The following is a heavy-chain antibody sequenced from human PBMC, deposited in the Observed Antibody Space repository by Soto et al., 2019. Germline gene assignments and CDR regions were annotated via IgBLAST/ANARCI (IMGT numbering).Heavy chain of an antibody. CDR1: GGSISSSSYY. D-gene: IGHD3-10*01. Sequence: SETLSLTCTVSGGSISSSSYYWGWIRQPPGKGLEWIGSIYYSGSTYYNPSLKSRVTISVDTSKNQFSLKLSSVTAADTAVYYCASLGDSWFGGFRNYYYYMDVWGKGTTVTVSS. J-gene: IGHJ6*03. V-gene: IGHV4-39*01. CDR2: IYYSGST. CDR3: ASLGDSWFGGFRNYYYYMDV.